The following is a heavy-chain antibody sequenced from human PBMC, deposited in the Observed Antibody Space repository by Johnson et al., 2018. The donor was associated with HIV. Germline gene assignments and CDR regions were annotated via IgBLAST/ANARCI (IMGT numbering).Heavy chain of an antibody. J-gene: IGHJ3*02. D-gene: IGHD1-26*01. Sequence: VQLVESGGGLVQPGGSLTLACAVSGFTVSSNYMSWVRQAPGKGLEWVSVIYSAGSTNYADPVKGRFTISRDNSNNTLYLLMNSLRAEDTAVYYCASGSWELSEDAFHIWGQGTIVTVSS. V-gene: IGHV3-66*01. CDR1: GFTVSSNY. CDR2: IYSAGST. CDR3: ASGSWELSEDAFHI.